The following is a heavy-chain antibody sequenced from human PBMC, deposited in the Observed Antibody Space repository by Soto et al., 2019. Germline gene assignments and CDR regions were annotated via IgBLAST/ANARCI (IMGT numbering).Heavy chain of an antibody. J-gene: IGHJ4*02. CDR3: ARRFCSDSYCSYFDY. D-gene: IGHD2-15*01. CDR1: GGPMTSVAYY. V-gene: IGHV4-61*08. Sequence: KASETLSLTCSVSGGPMTSVAYYWSWIRQHPGKGLEWIGEINHSGITSYSPSLGSRVTTSVDTPKNQFSLRLRSVTAADTAIYYCARRFCSDSYCSYFDYWGRGTLVTVSS. CDR2: INHSGIT.